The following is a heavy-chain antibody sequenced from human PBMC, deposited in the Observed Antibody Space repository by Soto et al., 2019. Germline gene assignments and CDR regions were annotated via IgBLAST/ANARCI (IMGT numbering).Heavy chain of an antibody. V-gene: IGHV4-34*01. CDR3: AGIAAAGKRPYYYYYYGMDV. CDR1: GGSFSGYY. J-gene: IGHJ6*02. D-gene: IGHD6-13*01. CDR2: INHSGST. Sequence: SETLSLTCAVYGGSFSGYYWSWIRQPPGKGLEWIGEINHSGSTNYNPSLKSRVTISVDTSKNQFSLKLSSVTAADTAVYYCAGIAAAGKRPYYYYYYGMDVWGQGTTVT.